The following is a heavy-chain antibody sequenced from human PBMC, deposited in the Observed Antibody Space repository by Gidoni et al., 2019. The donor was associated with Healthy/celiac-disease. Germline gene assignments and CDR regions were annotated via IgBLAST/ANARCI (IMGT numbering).Heavy chain of an antibody. CDR3: ARGPPIKYCSSTSCPGWFDP. CDR1: GGSLSRYY. D-gene: IGHD2-2*01. CDR2: IYYSGST. Sequence: QVQLQESGPGLVKPSETLSPTCPVSGGSLSRYYWSWIRRPPGKGLEWVGYIYYSGSTNYNPSLKSRVTISVDTSKNQFSLKLSSVTAADTAVYYCARGPPIKYCSSTSCPGWFDPWGQGTLVTVSS. J-gene: IGHJ5*02. V-gene: IGHV4-59*01.